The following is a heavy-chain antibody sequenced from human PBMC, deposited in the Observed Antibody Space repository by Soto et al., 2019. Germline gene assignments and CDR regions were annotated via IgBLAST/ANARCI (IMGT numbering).Heavy chain of an antibody. Sequence: SETLSLTCAVSGGSFTSNNWWTWVRQPPGQGLEWIGEIYRTGSTNYNPSPKSRVTISLDNSENQFSLKVTALTAAVTAVYYCASRDPGTSVDYWGQGTLVTVSS. CDR2: IYRTGST. D-gene: IGHD1-7*01. V-gene: IGHV4-4*02. J-gene: IGHJ4*02. CDR3: ASRDPGTSVDY. CDR1: GGSFTSNNW.